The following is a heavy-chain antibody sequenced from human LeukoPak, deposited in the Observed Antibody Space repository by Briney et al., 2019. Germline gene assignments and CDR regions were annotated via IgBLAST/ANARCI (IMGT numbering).Heavy chain of an antibody. CDR2: IFYTGGI. V-gene: IGHV4-59*01. D-gene: IGHD2-21*01. CDR1: GGSISNYY. J-gene: IGHJ4*02. CDR3: ARASWAYSPFDS. Sequence: SETLSLTCTISGGSISNYYWNWIRQPPGKGLEWVGYIFYTGGINYNPSLKSRVAISEDTSKNQFSLKLTSVTAADTAVYYCARASWAYSPFDSWGQGTLVTVSS.